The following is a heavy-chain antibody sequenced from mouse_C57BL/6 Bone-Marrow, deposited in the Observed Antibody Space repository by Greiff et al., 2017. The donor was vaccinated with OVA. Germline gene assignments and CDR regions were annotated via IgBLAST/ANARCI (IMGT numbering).Heavy chain of an antibody. D-gene: IGHD2-4*01. Sequence: EVNVVESGGGLVKPGGSLKLSCAASGFTFSSYAMSWVRQTPEKRLEWVATISDGGSYTYYPDNVKGRFTISRDNAKNNLYLQMSHLKSEDTAMYYCARDYYDYHWYFDVWGTGTTVTVSS. CDR2: ISDGGSYT. J-gene: IGHJ1*03. CDR3: ARDYYDYHWYFDV. CDR1: GFTFSSYA. V-gene: IGHV5-4*01.